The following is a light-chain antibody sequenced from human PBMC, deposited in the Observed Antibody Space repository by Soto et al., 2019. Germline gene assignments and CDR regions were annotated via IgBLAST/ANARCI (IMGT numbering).Light chain of an antibody. V-gene: IGLV2-14*01. J-gene: IGLJ1*01. Sequence: QSVLTQPASVSGSPGQSITISCSGTSSDVGSYDHVAWYQQFPGKTPKLMIYEVSNRPSGVSSRFSGSKSGNTASLTISGLQVEDEADYYCISYTGSSTSYVFGSGTKVTVL. CDR3: ISYTGSSTSYV. CDR1: SSDVGSYDH. CDR2: EVS.